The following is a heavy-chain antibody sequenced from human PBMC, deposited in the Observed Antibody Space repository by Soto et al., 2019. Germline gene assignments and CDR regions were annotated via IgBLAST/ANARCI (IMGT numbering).Heavy chain of an antibody. CDR2: INPDGSEG. CDR1: GFTFSRFW. CDR3: GSPPLAVAGNVYFHH. D-gene: IGHD6-19*01. Sequence: GGSLRLSCAASGFTFSRFWMTWVRHAPGKALEWVATINPDGSEGYYVDSVKGRFTISRDNAKNSLYLQMISLRAEDTAVYYCGSPPLAVAGNVYFHHWGQGTLVTVSS. J-gene: IGHJ1*01. V-gene: IGHV3-7*01.